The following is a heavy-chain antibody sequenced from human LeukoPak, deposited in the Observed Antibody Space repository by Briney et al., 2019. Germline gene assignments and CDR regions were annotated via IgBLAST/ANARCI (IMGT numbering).Heavy chain of an antibody. D-gene: IGHD6-19*01. CDR2: ISGSGGST. CDR3: AKDDTPLTGYSSGWSFDY. CDR1: GFTFSSYA. Sequence: GGSLTLSCAASGFTFSSYAMSWVRQPPGKGLEWVSGISGSGGSTYYADSVKGRFTIYRDNSKNTLYVQMNSLRAEDTAVYYCAKDDTPLTGYSSGWSFDYWGQGTLVTVSS. J-gene: IGHJ4*02. V-gene: IGHV3-23*01.